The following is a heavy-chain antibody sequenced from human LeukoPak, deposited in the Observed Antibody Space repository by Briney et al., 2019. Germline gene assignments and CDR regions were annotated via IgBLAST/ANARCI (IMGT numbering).Heavy chain of an antibody. J-gene: IGHJ4*02. CDR1: GGSISSGSYY. CDR2: INHSGST. D-gene: IGHD5-18*01. V-gene: IGHV4-39*07. CDR3: ASHNTAMVRWGYFDY. Sequence: SQTLSLTCTVSGGSISSGSYYWSWIRQPPGTGLEWIGEINHSGSTNYNPSLKSRVTISVDTSKNQFSLKLSSVTAADTAVYYCASHNTAMVRWGYFDYWGQGTLVTVSS.